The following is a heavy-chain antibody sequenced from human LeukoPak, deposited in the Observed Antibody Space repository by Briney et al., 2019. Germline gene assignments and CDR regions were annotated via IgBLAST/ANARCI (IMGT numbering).Heavy chain of an antibody. D-gene: IGHD4-17*01. CDR3: ASSYGDYGPYFDY. V-gene: IGHV3-23*01. CDR1: GFIFSSYS. CDR2: ISGSGGST. Sequence: GGSLRLSCAASGFIFSSYSMSRVRQAPGKGLEWVSAISGSGGSTYYADSVKGRFTISRDNSKNTLYLQMNSLRAEDTAVYYCASSYGDYGPYFDYWGQGTLVTVSS. J-gene: IGHJ4*02.